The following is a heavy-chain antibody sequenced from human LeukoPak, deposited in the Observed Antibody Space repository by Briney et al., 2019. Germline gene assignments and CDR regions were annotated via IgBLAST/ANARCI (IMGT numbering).Heavy chain of an antibody. CDR3: ARPIDAYCGGDCHFDAFDI. CDR2: ISYDGSNK. J-gene: IGHJ3*02. D-gene: IGHD2-21*02. Sequence: GRSLRLSCAASGFTFSSYVMHWVRQAPGKGLEWVAVISYDGSNKYYADSVKGRFTISRDNSKNTLYLQMNSLRAEDTAVYYCARPIDAYCGGDCHFDAFDIWGQGTMVTVSS. CDR1: GFTFSSYV. V-gene: IGHV3-30*04.